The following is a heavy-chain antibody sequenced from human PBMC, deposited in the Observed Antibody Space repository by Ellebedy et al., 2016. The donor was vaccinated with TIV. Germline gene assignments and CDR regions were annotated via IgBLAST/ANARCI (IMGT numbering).Heavy chain of an antibody. CDR3: ARRNPMSGDAFDI. J-gene: IGHJ3*02. CDR1: GYSFSNYW. V-gene: IGHV5-51*01. D-gene: IGHD3-3*01. Sequence: KVSCXASGYSFSNYWIAWVRQLPGKGLEWMGIVDPGDSDTNFSPSFRGQVTMSADNSITTAYLQWSSLKASDTAIYYSARRNPMSGDAFDIWGQGTILTVSS. CDR2: VDPGDSDT.